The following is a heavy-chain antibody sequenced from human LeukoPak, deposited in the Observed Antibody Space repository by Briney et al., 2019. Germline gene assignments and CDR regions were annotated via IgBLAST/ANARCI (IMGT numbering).Heavy chain of an antibody. Sequence: ASVKVSCKASGYTFTGYYMHWVRQAPGQGLEWMGWMNPNSGNTGYAQKFQGRVTITRNTSISTAYMELSSLRSEDTAVYYCARGWIPGSGDYWGQGTLVTVSS. CDR3: ARGWIPGSGDY. V-gene: IGHV1-8*03. CDR1: GYTFTGYY. D-gene: IGHD3-10*01. J-gene: IGHJ4*02. CDR2: MNPNSGNT.